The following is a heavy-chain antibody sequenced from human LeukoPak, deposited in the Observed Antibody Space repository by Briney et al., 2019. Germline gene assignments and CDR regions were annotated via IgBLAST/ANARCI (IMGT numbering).Heavy chain of an antibody. CDR1: GGTFSSYA. D-gene: IGHD5-18*01. CDR2: IIPIFGTA. CDR3: ASVDTAMVTGYYYYMDV. Sequence: SVKVSCKASGGTFSSYAISWVRQAPGQGLEWMGGIIPIFGTANYAQKFQGRVTITTDESTSTAYMELSSLRSEDTAVYYCASVDTAMVTGYYYYMDVWGKGTTVTVSS. V-gene: IGHV1-69*05. J-gene: IGHJ6*03.